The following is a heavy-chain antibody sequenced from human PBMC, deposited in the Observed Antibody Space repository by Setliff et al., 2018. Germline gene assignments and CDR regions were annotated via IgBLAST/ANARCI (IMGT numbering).Heavy chain of an antibody. CDR1: LFTFIIYW. Sequence: SLILSFSSSLFTFIIYWIHFFLQSPWKVLLWVSRVNSDGSSTTYADSVKGRFTMSRDNANNALYLQMNSMTAEETAVYYCEREMEADGKRDFDIWGKGKMV. J-gene: IGHJ3*02. D-gene: IGHD1-1*01. CDR2: VNSDGSST. CDR3: EREMEADGKRDFDI. V-gene: IGHV3-74*01.